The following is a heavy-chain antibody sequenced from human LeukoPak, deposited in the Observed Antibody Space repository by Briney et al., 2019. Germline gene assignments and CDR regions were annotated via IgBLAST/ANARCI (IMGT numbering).Heavy chain of an antibody. D-gene: IGHD3-10*01. J-gene: IGHJ4*02. CDR1: GYTFTSYY. V-gene: IGHV1-46*01. Sequence: GASVKVSCKASGYTFTSYYRHWVRQAPGQELEWMGIINPSGGSTSYAQKFQGRVTMTRDTSTSTVYMELSSLRSEDMAVYYCARTEGRRPFDYWGQGTLVTVSS. CDR3: ARTEGRRPFDY. CDR2: INPSGGST.